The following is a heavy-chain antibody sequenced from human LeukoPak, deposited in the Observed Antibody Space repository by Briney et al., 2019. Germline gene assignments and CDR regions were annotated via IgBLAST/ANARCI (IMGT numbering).Heavy chain of an antibody. CDR2: IKQDGSEK. CDR1: GFTFSKYW. V-gene: IGHV3-7*01. CDR3: ARSTQGDCSGGDCYLTYYFAY. Sequence: GGSLRLSCTASGFTFSKYWMSWVRRAPGKGLEWGASIKQDGSEKLYVNSVKGRFTISRDTAKNSMYLQMNSLRAEDTAVYYCARSTQGDCSGGDCYLTYYFAYWGQGALVTVSS. D-gene: IGHD2-15*01. J-gene: IGHJ4*02.